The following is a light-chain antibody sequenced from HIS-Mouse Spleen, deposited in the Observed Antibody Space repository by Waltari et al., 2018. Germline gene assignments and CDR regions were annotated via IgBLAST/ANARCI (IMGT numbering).Light chain of an antibody. Sequence: QSALTQHPSASGSPGQSVTISCTGTSSDVGGHNSVSWYQQHPGKAPKRMIYEVSRRPAGVTDRFSGSKSGNTASLTVSGLQAEDEADYYCSSYAGSNNLVFGGGTKLTVL. CDR3: SSYAGSNNLV. CDR2: EVS. CDR1: SSDVGGHNS. J-gene: IGLJ2*01. V-gene: IGLV2-8*01.